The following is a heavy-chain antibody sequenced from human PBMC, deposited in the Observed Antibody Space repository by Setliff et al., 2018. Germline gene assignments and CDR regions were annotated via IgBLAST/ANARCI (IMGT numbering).Heavy chain of an antibody. CDR2: IRSRPDNYAT. D-gene: IGHD3-22*01. V-gene: IGHV3-73*01. J-gene: IGHJ6*03. CDR3: TRQASPHPDSSGYYYDLRFYYYMDV. Sequence: SGGSLRLSCAASGFTFSSSAMHWVRQASGTGLEWVGRIRSRPDNYATAYAASVKGRFTISRDDSKNTAYLQMNSLKTEDTAVYYCTRQASPHPDSSGYYYDLRFYYYMDVWGKGTTVTVSS. CDR1: GFTFSSSA.